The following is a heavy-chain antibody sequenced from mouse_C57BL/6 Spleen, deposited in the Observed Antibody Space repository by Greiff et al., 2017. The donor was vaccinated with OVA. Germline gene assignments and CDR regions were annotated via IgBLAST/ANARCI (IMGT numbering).Heavy chain of an antibody. Sequence: EVQRVESEGGLVQPGSSLKLSCTASGFTFSDYYMAWVRQVPEKGLEWVANINYDGSSTYYLDSLKSRFIISRDTAKNILYLQMSSLKSEDTATNDCARDSSLYAMDYWGQGTSVTVSS. V-gene: IGHV5-16*01. CDR3: ARDSSLYAMDY. D-gene: IGHD6-2*01. CDR1: GFTFSDYY. J-gene: IGHJ4*01. CDR2: INYDGSST.